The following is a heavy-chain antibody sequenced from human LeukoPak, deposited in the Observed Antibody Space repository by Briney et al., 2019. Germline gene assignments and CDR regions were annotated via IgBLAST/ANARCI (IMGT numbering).Heavy chain of an antibody. CDR3: AKDRSGSSGNCSTFDY. Sequence: PGGSLRLSCAASGVTFISYAMSWVRQAPWKGQEWVSGISSSGGSTYYADSVKGRFTISRDNSNKMLYLQMNSLRAEDTAVYYCAKDRSGSSGNCSTFDYLGQGTLVTVSS. D-gene: IGHD3-22*01. J-gene: IGHJ4*02. CDR2: ISSSGGST. CDR1: GVTFISYA. V-gene: IGHV3-23*01.